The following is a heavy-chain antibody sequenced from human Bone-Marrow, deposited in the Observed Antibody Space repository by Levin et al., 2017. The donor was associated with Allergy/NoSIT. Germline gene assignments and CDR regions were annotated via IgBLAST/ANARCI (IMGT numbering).Heavy chain of an antibody. D-gene: IGHD3-16*01. J-gene: IGHJ5*02. Sequence: SCAASGFTFSRFALSWVRQAPGKGLEWVSVISGSGDTTYYADSVKGRFTISRDNSKNTLYLQMNSLRAEDTAIYYCVKESLNGYRRGVTGVMDPWGQGTPVTVSS. CDR2: ISGSGDTT. CDR1: GFTFSRFA. CDR3: VKESLNGYRRGVTGVMDP. V-gene: IGHV3-23*01.